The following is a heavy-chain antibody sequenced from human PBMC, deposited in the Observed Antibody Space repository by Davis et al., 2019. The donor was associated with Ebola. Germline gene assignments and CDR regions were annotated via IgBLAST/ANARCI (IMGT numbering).Heavy chain of an antibody. CDR2: ISSSSSYI. Sequence: GESLKISCAASGFTFSSYSMNWVRRAPGKGLEWVSSISSSSSYIYYADSVKGRFTISRDNAKNSLSLQMSSLRADDTAMYYCARDLVYGGNAFFDYWGQGTPVRVSS. V-gene: IGHV3-21*04. CDR1: GFTFSSYS. D-gene: IGHD4-23*01. J-gene: IGHJ4*02. CDR3: ARDLVYGGNAFFDY.